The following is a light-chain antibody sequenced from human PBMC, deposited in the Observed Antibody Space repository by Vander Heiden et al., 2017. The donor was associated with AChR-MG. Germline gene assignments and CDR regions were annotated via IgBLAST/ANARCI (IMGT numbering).Light chain of an antibody. V-gene: IGLV2-14*03. CDR2: GVD. J-gene: IGLJ2*01. CDR1: TSDFRTYNF. Sequence: QSALLQPASVSGSPGQSINISCTRSTSDFRTYNFVSWSQHRPGNAPKLLIYGVDNRPSDISPRFSGSKSGNTASLTISGLQADDEGDYYCNSYTIHEVLFGGGTKVTVL. CDR3: NSYTIHEVL.